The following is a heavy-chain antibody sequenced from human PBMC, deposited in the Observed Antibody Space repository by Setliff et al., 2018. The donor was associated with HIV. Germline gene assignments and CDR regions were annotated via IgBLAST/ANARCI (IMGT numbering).Heavy chain of an antibody. CDR2: IYYSGAT. V-gene: IGHV4-39*01. CDR3: ARLGYVSGGFYKTPGPYYFDY. CDR1: GGSMGSSSYY. D-gene: IGHD3-10*01. J-gene: IGHJ4*02. Sequence: PSGTLSLTCTVSGGSMGSSSYYWGWSRQTPYKGLEWIVIIYYSGATYYHPSLTSRVTITVDTSRNQFSLKLRSVNAADTAAYYCARLGYVSGGFYKTPGPYYFDYWCQGALVTVS.